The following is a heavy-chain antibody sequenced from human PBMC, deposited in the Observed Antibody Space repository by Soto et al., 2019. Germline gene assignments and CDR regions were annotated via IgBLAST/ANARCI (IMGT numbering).Heavy chain of an antibody. D-gene: IGHD2-21*01. CDR1: GGSISRYF. CDR2: IFYTGST. V-gene: IGHV4-59*01. CDR3: AHFSDLEWFDL. J-gene: IGHJ5*02. Sequence: QVQLQESGPGLVRPSETLSLTCTVSGGSISRYFWSWIRQSPGKGLEWLGYIFYTGSTTYNPSLKSRVTISIDTSKNQFSLMLSSLTAADTAVYYCAHFSDLEWFDLWGQGTLVTVSS.